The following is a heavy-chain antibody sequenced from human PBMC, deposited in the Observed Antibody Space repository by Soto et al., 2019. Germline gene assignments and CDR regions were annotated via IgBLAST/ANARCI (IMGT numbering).Heavy chain of an antibody. D-gene: IGHD6-19*01. CDR2: ISPYNGNT. J-gene: IGHJ4*02. V-gene: IGHV1-18*01. CDR1: GYTFTSCG. CDR3: ARVPSSGWFDY. Sequence: APVKGSCKASGYTFTSCGFTWMRQAPGQGLEWMGWISPYNGNTNYAQKFQGRVTMTTDTSSRPADMELRSLRSDDTAVYYCARVPSSGWFDYWGQGTLVTSPQ.